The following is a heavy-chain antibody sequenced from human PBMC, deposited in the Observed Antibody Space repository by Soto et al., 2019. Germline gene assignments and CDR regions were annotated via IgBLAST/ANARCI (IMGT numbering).Heavy chain of an antibody. CDR1: GLTFSSYA. Sequence: GGSLRLSCAASGLTFSSYAMSWVRQAPGKGLEWVSAISGSGGSTYYADSVKGRFTISRDNSKNTLYLQMNSLRAEDTAVYYCATPWTGYDILTGYYDNAFDIWGQGTMVTVSS. J-gene: IGHJ3*02. CDR3: ATPWTGYDILTGYYDNAFDI. CDR2: ISGSGGST. D-gene: IGHD3-9*01. V-gene: IGHV3-23*01.